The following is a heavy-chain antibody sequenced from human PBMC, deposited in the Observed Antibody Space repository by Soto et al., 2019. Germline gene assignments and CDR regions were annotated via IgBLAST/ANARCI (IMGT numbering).Heavy chain of an antibody. Sequence: WETLALTCPVSTASISTISSYYWTWVRQPPGKGLEWIGYVYYSGSTNFNPSLKSRVGMSIDTSKNQFSLELKSVTAADTATYYCVRDYLLTGFDTWGQGTLVTVSS. CDR3: VRDYLLTGFDT. J-gene: IGHJ5*02. CDR1: TASISTISSYY. CDR2: VYYSGST. V-gene: IGHV4-61*01. D-gene: IGHD3-9*01.